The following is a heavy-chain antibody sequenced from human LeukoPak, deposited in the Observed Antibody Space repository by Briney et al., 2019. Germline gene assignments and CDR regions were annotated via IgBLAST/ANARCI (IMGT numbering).Heavy chain of an antibody. V-gene: IGHV3-15*01. CDR2: IYSKIGGGTT. D-gene: IGHD3-22*01. Sequence: GGSLRLSCTASGFTFSNAFTNAWMTWVRQAPGKGLEWVGRIYSKIGGGTTDYAAPVKGRFTISRDDSKHTLSLQMNSLRVEDTAVYYCARDPGVVVITHLDYWGQGTLVTVSS. CDR3: ARDPGVVVITHLDY. J-gene: IGHJ4*02. CDR1: GFTFSNAFTNAW.